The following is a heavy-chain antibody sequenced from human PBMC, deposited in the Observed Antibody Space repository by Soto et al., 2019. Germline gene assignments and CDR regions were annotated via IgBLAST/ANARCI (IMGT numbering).Heavy chain of an antibody. D-gene: IGHD1-7*01. CDR2: IKSKTDGGTT. CDR3: TTLTGTRVGYYYYYMDV. V-gene: IGHV3-15*01. Sequence: GGSLRLSCAASGFTFSNAWMSWVRQAPGKGLEWVGRIKSKTDGGTTDYAAPVKGRFTISRDDSKNTLYLQMNSLKTEDTAVYYCTTLTGTRVGYYYYYMDVWGKGTTVTVSS. J-gene: IGHJ6*03. CDR1: GFTFSNAW.